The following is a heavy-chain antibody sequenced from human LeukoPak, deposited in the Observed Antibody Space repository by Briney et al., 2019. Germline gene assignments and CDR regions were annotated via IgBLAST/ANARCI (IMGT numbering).Heavy chain of an antibody. V-gene: IGHV3-30*01. CDR3: ARDRTIFGVVIVYWFDP. CDR1: GFTVSSNY. D-gene: IGHD3-3*01. Sequence: GGSLRLSCAASGFTVSSNYMSWVRQAPGKGLEWVAVISYDGSNKYYADSVKGRFTISRDNSKNTLYLQINSLRAEDTAVYYCARDRTIFGVVIVYWFDPWGQGTLVTVSS. J-gene: IGHJ5*02. CDR2: ISYDGSNK.